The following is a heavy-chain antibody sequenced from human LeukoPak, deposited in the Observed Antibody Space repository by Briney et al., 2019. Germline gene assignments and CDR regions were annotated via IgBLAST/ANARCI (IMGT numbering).Heavy chain of an antibody. CDR1: GGSISSYY. D-gene: IGHD4-17*01. V-gene: IGHV4-59*01. CDR3: ARGDYVMAY. Sequence: PPETLSLTCTVSGGSISSYYWSWIRQPPGKGLEWIGYICYSGSTNYNPSLKSRVTISVDTSKNQFSLKLSSVTATDTAVYYCARGDYVMAYWGQGTLVTVSS. CDR2: ICYSGST. J-gene: IGHJ4*02.